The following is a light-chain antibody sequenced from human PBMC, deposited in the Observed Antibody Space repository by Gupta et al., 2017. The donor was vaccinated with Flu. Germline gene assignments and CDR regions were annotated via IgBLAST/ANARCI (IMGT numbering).Light chain of an antibody. V-gene: IGLV2-14*01. J-gene: IGLJ2*01. CDR2: EVN. CDR1: SSDVGGNKY. CDR3: SSYSNTNNVVV. Sequence: QSALTQPASVSGSPGQSITISCTGSSSDVGGNKYVSWYQQHPGKAPKLMFFEVNNRFSVVYNRFSASKSGNTASLTISGLQAEDGADYYCSSYSNTNNVVVFGGGTKLTVL.